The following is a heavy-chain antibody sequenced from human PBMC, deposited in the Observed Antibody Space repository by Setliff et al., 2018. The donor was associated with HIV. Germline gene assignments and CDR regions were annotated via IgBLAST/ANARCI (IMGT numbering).Heavy chain of an antibody. CDR3: TRAEQQLPYYYYYYGMDV. Sequence: SETLSLTCTVSGASVNSDDYYWSWIRQPPGKGLEWIGEINHSGSTNCNPSPKSRVTISVDTSKNQFSLKLSSVTAADTAVYYCTRAEQQLPYYYYYYGMDVWGQGTTVTVSS. CDR2: INHSGST. V-gene: IGHV4-34*01. CDR1: GASVNSDDYY. D-gene: IGHD6-13*01. J-gene: IGHJ6*02.